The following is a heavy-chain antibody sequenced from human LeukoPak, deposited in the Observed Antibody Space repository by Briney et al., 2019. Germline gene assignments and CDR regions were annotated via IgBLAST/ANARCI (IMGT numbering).Heavy chain of an antibody. V-gene: IGHV4-39*01. J-gene: IGHJ4*02. D-gene: IGHD2-15*01. CDR1: GDSVSSNTYY. CDR3: ARRFGSGGIYPFDY. CDR2: IYYSGST. Sequence: PSETLSLTCTVSGDSVSSNTYYWDWIRQPPGKGLEWLGSIYYSGSTYYNPSHRGRVTISVDTSNPQFSLKLSSVTAADTAVYYCARRFGSGGIYPFDYWGQGTLVTVFS.